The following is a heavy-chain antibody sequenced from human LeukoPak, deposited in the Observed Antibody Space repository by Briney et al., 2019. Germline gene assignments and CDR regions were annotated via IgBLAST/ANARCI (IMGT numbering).Heavy chain of an antibody. CDR2: ISYDGSNK. CDR3: ARDLGFYYGSGNWFDP. CDR1: GYSFNRYG. D-gene: IGHD3-10*01. J-gene: IGHJ5*02. V-gene: IGHV3-30*03. Sequence: GGSLRLSCAGSGYSFNRYGMEWVRQAPGKGLEWVAVISYDGSNKYYADSVKGRFTISRDNSKNTLYLQMNSLRAEDTAVYYCARDLGFYYGSGNWFDPWGQGTLVTVSS.